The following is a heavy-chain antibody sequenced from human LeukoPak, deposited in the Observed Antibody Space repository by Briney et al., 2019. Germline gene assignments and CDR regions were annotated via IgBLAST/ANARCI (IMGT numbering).Heavy chain of an antibody. CDR3: AREFIVVVPAAAYGMDV. CDR1: GYTFTSFG. Sequence: ASVKVSCKASGYTFTSFGISRVRQAPGQGLEWMGWISTYNGNTNYAQKLQGRVTMTTDTSTSTAYMELRSLRSDDTAVYYCAREFIVVVPAAAYGMDVWGQGTTVTVSS. V-gene: IGHV1-18*01. D-gene: IGHD2-2*01. J-gene: IGHJ6*02. CDR2: ISTYNGNT.